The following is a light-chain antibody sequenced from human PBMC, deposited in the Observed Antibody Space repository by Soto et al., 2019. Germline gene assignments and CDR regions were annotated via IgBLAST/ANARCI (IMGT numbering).Light chain of an antibody. V-gene: IGKV3-15*01. Sequence: EIVMTQSPATLSVSPGERATLSCRAGQSVSSNLAWYQQKPGQAPRLLIYDTSTRATGIPVRFSGSGSGTEFTLTISSLQSEDFAVYYCQQYNKWRPFTFGPGTKVDIK. CDR3: QQYNKWRPFT. CDR2: DTS. J-gene: IGKJ3*01. CDR1: QSVSSN.